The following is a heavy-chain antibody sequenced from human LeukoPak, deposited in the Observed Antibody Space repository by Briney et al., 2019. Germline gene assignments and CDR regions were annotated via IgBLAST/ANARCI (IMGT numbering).Heavy chain of an antibody. Sequence: GGSLRLSCAASGFTFSRYSMNWVRQAPGKGLEWVSSISSSSSYIYYADSVKGRFTISGDNAKNSLYLQMNSLRAEDTAVYYCVRDRSPGYFDYWGQGTLVTVSS. D-gene: IGHD3-10*01. V-gene: IGHV3-21*01. CDR3: VRDRSPGYFDY. CDR1: GFTFSRYS. J-gene: IGHJ4*02. CDR2: ISSSSSYI.